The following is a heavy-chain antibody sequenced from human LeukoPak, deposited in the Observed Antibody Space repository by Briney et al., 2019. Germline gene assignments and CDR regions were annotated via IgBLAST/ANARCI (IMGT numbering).Heavy chain of an antibody. CDR1: GGTFSSYA. D-gene: IGHD3-22*01. J-gene: IGHJ4*02. CDR3: AREGWDYYDSSAGLFDY. CDR2: IIPIFGTA. Sequence: ASVKVSCKASGGTFSSYAISWVRQAPGQGLEWMGGIIPIFGTANYAQKFRGRVTITADKSTRTAYMELSSLRSEDTAVYYCAREGWDYYDSSAGLFDYWGQGTLVTVSS. V-gene: IGHV1-69*06.